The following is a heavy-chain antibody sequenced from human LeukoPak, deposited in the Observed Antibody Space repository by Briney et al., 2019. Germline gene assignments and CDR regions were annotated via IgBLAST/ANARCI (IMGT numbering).Heavy chain of an antibody. CDR2: IYYSGST. Sequence: SETLSLTCTVSGGSVSSSSYYWGWIRQPPGKGLEWIGSIYYSGSTYYNPSLKSRVTISVDTSKNQFSLKLSSVTAADTAVYYCVAYCGGDCYSESFWFDPWGQGTLVTVSS. CDR1: GGSVSSSSYY. V-gene: IGHV4-39*07. D-gene: IGHD2-21*02. J-gene: IGHJ5*02. CDR3: VAYCGGDCYSESFWFDP.